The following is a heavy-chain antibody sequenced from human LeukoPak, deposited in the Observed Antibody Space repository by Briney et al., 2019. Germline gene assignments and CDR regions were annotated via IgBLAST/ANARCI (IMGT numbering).Heavy chain of an antibody. D-gene: IGHD3-22*01. Sequence: GGSMRLSCAASGFTLSSYWMHWVRQAPGKGLVWVSRISSDESTRSHADSVKGRFIISRDNAENTLYLQMDSLRAEDTAVYFCAGVGYDSSGRFDYWGRGTLVTVSS. CDR2: ISSDESTR. CDR3: AGVGYDSSGRFDY. CDR1: GFTLSSYW. J-gene: IGHJ4*02. V-gene: IGHV3-74*01.